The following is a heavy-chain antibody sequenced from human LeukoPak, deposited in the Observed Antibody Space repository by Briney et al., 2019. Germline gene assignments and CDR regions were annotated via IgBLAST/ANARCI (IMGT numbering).Heavy chain of an antibody. D-gene: IGHD3-3*01. V-gene: IGHV1-18*01. J-gene: IGHJ4*02. CDR3: ARGKGITIFGVPSHYFDY. Sequence: ASVKVSCKASGYTFTSYGISWVRQAPGQGLEWMGWISAYNGNTNYVQKLQGRVTMTTDTSTSTAYMELRSLRSDDTAVYYCARGKGITIFGVPSHYFDYWGQGTLVTVSS. CDR1: GYTFTSYG. CDR2: ISAYNGNT.